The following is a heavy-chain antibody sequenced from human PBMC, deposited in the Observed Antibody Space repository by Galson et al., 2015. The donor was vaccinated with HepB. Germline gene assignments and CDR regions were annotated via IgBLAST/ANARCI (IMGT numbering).Heavy chain of an antibody. CDR2: IYYSGST. J-gene: IGHJ5*02. CDR3: AREVPYQLLYWFDP. V-gene: IGHV4-39*07. CDR1: GGSISSSSYY. Sequence: ETLSLTCTVSGGSISSSSYYWGWIRQPPGKGLEWIGSIYYSGSTYNNPSLKSRVTISVDTSKDQFSLKLSSVTAADTAVYYCAREVPYQLLYWFDPWGQGTLVTVSS. D-gene: IGHD2-2*01.